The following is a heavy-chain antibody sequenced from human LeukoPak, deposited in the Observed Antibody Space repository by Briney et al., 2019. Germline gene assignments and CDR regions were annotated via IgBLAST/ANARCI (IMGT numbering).Heavy chain of an antibody. CDR3: ARDGDYYDSSGSDAFDI. D-gene: IGHD3-22*01. V-gene: IGHV4-59*12. J-gene: IGHJ3*02. CDR2: IYHSGST. CDR1: GGSISSYY. Sequence: SETLSLTCTVSGGSISSYYWSWIRQPPGKGLEWIGEIYHSGSTNYNPSLKSRVTISVDKSKNQFSLKLSSVTAADTAVYYCARDGDYYDSSGSDAFDIWGQGTMVTVSS.